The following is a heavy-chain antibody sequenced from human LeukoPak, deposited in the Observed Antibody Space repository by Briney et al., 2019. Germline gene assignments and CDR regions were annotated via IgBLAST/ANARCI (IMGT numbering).Heavy chain of an antibody. Sequence: ASVKVSCKASGGTFSSYAISWVRQAPGQGLEWMGVIIPIFGTANYAQKFQGRVTITADESTSTAYMELSSLRSEDTAVYYCARYSSDHDGRHFEFWGQGILVTVSS. D-gene: IGHD2-21*01. CDR3: ARYSSDHDGRHFEF. J-gene: IGHJ4*02. CDR2: IIPIFGTA. CDR1: GGTFSSYA. V-gene: IGHV1-69*13.